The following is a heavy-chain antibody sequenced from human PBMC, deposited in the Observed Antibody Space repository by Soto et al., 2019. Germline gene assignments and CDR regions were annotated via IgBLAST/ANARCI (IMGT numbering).Heavy chain of an antibody. Sequence: GGSLRLSCAASGFTFSSYGMHWVRQAPGKGLEWVAVISYDGSNKYYADSVKGRFTISRDNSKNTLYLQMNSLRAEDTAVYYCAKVGGLRFLAWSPWGMDVWGQGTTVTVSS. CDR3: AKVGGLRFLAWSPWGMDV. D-gene: IGHD3-3*01. V-gene: IGHV3-30*18. CDR2: ISYDGSNK. CDR1: GFTFSSYG. J-gene: IGHJ6*02.